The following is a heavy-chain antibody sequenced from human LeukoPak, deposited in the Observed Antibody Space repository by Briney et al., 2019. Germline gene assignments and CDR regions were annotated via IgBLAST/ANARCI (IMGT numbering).Heavy chain of an antibody. J-gene: IGHJ4*02. V-gene: IGHV3-30*04. Sequence: GRSLRLSCSASGFTFSDYTMQWVRQAPGKGLEWVALLPPDGSYQYYADSLKGRFTISRDNFKNALYLQMNSLRLEDTAVYYCARGLHDRSWYGAHWGQGTLLSISS. CDR1: GFTFSDYT. CDR3: ARGLHDRSWYGAH. CDR2: LPPDGSYQ. D-gene: IGHD6-13*01.